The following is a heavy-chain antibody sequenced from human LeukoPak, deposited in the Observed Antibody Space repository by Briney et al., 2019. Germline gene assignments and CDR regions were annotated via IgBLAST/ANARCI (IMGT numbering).Heavy chain of an antibody. D-gene: IGHD3-10*01. CDR2: INHSGST. V-gene: IGHV4-34*01. J-gene: IGHJ4*02. CDR1: GGSFSGYY. Sequence: SETLSLTCAVYGGSFSGYYWSWIRQPPGKGLEWIGEINHSGSTNYNPSLKSRVTISVDTSKDQFSLKLSSVTAADTAVYYCARRILWFGESPFDYWGQGTLVTVSS. CDR3: ARRILWFGESPFDY.